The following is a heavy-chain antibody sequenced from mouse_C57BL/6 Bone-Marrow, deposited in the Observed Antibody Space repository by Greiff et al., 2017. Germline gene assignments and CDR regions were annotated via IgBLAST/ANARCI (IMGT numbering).Heavy chain of an antibody. CDR1: GFSLTSYA. V-gene: IGHV2-9-1*01. Sequence: QVQLQQSGPGLVAPSQSLSITCTVSGFSLTSYAISWVRQPPGKGLEWLGVIWTGGGTNYNSALKSRLSISKDNSKSQVFLKMNSLQTDDTARYXCARKGHIYYYGSSWYFDVWGTGTTVTVSS. D-gene: IGHD1-1*01. CDR3: ARKGHIYYYGSSWYFDV. J-gene: IGHJ1*03. CDR2: IWTGGGT.